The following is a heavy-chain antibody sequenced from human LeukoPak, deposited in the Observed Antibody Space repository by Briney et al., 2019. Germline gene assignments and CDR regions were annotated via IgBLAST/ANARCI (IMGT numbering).Heavy chain of an antibody. CDR3: ARDYDILTGYFPIGLDY. J-gene: IGHJ4*02. Sequence: GGSLRLSCAASGFTFSNYEMNWVRQAPGKGLEWISYISNSGSTIYYADSVTGRFTISRDNAKNSLYLQMNSLRAEDTAIYYCARDYDILTGYFPIGLDYWGQGTLFSLSS. V-gene: IGHV3-48*03. CDR1: GFTFSNYE. D-gene: IGHD3-9*01. CDR2: ISNSGSTI.